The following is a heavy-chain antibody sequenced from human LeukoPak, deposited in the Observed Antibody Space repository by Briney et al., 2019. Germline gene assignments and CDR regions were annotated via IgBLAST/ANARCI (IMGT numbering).Heavy chain of an antibody. D-gene: IGHD1-26*01. CDR2: ISSSSSTI. Sequence: GGSLRLSCAVSGFTFSSYSMNWVRQAPGKGLEWVSYISSSSSTIYYADSVKGRFTISRDNAKNSLYLQMNSLRAEDTAVYYCARTSGSLFDYYYYYMDVWGKGTTVTVSS. V-gene: IGHV3-48*01. J-gene: IGHJ6*03. CDR1: GFTFSSYS. CDR3: ARTSGSLFDYYYYYMDV.